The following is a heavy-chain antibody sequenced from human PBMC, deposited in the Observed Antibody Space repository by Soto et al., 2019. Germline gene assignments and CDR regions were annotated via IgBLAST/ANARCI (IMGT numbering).Heavy chain of an antibody. V-gene: IGHV5-10-1*01. J-gene: IGHJ4*02. CDR3: ESQIYESHTPHNFQYYFDA. CDR1: GYSFAGYW. D-gene: IGHD5-12*01. CDR2: IDPSDSQT. Sequence: GESLKISCKGSGYSFAGYWITWVRQKPGKGLEWMGRIDPSDSQTYYSPSFRGHVTISVTKSITTVFLQWSSLRASDTAMYYCESQIYESHTPHNFQYYFDAWGQGTPVTVPQ.